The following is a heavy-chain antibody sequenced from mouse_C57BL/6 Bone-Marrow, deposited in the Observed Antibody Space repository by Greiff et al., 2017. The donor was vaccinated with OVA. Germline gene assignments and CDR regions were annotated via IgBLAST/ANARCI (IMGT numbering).Heavy chain of an antibody. D-gene: IGHD1-1*01. CDR3: AKHHYYGSSYSDY. J-gene: IGHJ2*01. CDR2: LSSGGSYT. CDR1: GFTFSSYG. Sequence: EVQLVESGGDLVKPGGSLKLSCAASGFTFSSYGMSWVRQTPDKRLVWFAHLSSGGSYTYYPDSVKGRFSISRDNAKNTLKLQMSSLKSEDTTMYYCAKHHYYGSSYSDYWGQGTTLTVAS. V-gene: IGHV5-6*01.